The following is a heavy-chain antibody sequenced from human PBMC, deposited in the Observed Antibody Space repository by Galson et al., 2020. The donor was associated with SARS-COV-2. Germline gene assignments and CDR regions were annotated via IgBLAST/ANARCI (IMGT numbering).Heavy chain of an antibody. V-gene: IGHV4-38-2*01. CDR1: GYSISSGYF. CDR3: AAYSVMGVAPTPLRADC. CDR2: IYHSGAT. J-gene: IGHJ4*02. D-gene: IGHD2-15*01. Sequence: SETLSLTCLVSGYSISSGYFWGWIRQPPGEGLEWLGSIYHSGATFYNPSLRSRLSMSVDTANNQFSLNLIPVTAADTAIYYCAAYSVMGVAPTPLRADCCGQGTLVTVSS.